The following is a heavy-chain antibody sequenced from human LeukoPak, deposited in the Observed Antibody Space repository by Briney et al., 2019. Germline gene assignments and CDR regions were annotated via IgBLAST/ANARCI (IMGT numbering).Heavy chain of an antibody. J-gene: IGHJ6*04. D-gene: IGHD3-22*01. V-gene: IGHV3-53*01. CDR2: IYPGGVT. CDR3: AREIGYYFDSADSRLRGRLDV. Sequence: GGSLRLSCAASGFTINTNYMNWVRQAAGRGLEWLSVIYPGGVTKYAESVKGRFTVSRDIAKNTVYLEMNDLRAEDTALYYCAREIGYYFDSADSRLRGRLDVWGKGTSVTVSS. CDR1: GFTINTNY.